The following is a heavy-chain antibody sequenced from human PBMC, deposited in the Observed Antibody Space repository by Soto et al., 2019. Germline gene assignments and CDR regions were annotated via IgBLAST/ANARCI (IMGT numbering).Heavy chain of an antibody. J-gene: IGHJ5*02. CDR1: GYTFTSYA. D-gene: IGHD3-22*01. Sequence: SVKVSCKASGYTFTSYAMHWVRQAPGQGLEWMGGIIPIFGTANYAQKFQARVTITADESTSTAYMELSSLRSEDTAVYYCARDRGPSSGYYPYWFDPWGQGTLVTVSS. CDR2: IIPIFGTA. CDR3: ARDRGPSSGYYPYWFDP. V-gene: IGHV1-69*13.